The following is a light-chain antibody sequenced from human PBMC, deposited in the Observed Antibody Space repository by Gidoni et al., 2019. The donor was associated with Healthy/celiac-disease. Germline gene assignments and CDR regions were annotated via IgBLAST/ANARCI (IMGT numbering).Light chain of an antibody. CDR3: QQYNNWSLIT. Sequence: ELVMTQSPATLSVSPGERATLSCRASQSVSSNLAWYQQKPGQAPRLLIYGASTRATGIPARCSGSGSGTEFTLTISSLQSEDFAVYYCQQYNNWSLITFGQGTRLEIK. CDR2: GAS. J-gene: IGKJ5*01. V-gene: IGKV3-15*01. CDR1: QSVSSN.